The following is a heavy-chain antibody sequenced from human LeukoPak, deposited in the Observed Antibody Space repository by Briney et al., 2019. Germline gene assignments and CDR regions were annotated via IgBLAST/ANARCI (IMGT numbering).Heavy chain of an antibody. V-gene: IGHV1-69*05. CDR2: IILTFGTA. J-gene: IGHJ4*02. Sequence: SVKVSCKASGGTFSSYAISWVRQAPGQGLEWMGGIILTFGTANYAQKFQGRVTITTDESTSTAYMELSSLRSEDTAVYYCARDLYHRLDCSGGSCFGTLDYWGQGTLVTVSS. D-gene: IGHD2-15*01. CDR3: ARDLYHRLDCSGGSCFGTLDY. CDR1: GGTFSSYA.